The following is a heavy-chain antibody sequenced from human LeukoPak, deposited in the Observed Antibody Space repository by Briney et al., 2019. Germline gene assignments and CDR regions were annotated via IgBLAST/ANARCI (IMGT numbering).Heavy chain of an antibody. CDR2: IYYSGST. CDR3: ARGGGSYYVQNYYYGMDV. Sequence: SETLSLTCTVSGGSISSYYWSWIRQPLGKGLEWIGYIYYSGSTNYNPSLKSRVTISVDTSKNQFSLKLSSVTAADTAVYYCARGGGSYYVQNYYYGMDVWGQGTTVTVSS. J-gene: IGHJ6*02. V-gene: IGHV4-59*01. CDR1: GGSISSYY. D-gene: IGHD1-26*01.